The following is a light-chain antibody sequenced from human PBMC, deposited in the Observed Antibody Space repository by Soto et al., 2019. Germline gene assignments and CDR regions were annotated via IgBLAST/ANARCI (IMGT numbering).Light chain of an antibody. CDR1: SSNIGAGHD. Sequence: QSVLTQPPSVSGAPGQRVTIACTGSSSNIGAGHDVHWYQQLPGTAPKLLIYGNSNRPSGVPDRFSGYKSGTSASLAITGLQAEDEADYYCPSSDSSLSGSVLGGGTKLTVL. J-gene: IGLJ2*01. V-gene: IGLV1-40*01. CDR2: GNS. CDR3: PSSDSSLSGSV.